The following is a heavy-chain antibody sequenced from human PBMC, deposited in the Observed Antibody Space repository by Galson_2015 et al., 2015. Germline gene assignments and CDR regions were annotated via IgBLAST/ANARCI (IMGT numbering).Heavy chain of an antibody. D-gene: IGHD6-13*01. CDR2: ISGGGGST. CDR3: AKSGSNWPFYFDS. Sequence: SLRLSCAASGFTFSSYGMSWVRQAPGKGLEWVSAISGGGGSTYYADSVKGRFTISRHNSKNTLFLQMHSLRAEDTAVYYCAKSGSNWPFYFDSWGQGTLVTASS. J-gene: IGHJ4*02. CDR1: GFTFSSYG. V-gene: IGHV3-23*01.